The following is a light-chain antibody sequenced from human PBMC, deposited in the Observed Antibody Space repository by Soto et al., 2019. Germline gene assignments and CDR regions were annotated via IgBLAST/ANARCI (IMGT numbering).Light chain of an antibody. V-gene: IGLV2-14*01. CDR2: DVS. Sequence: QSALTQPASVSGSPGQSIAISCTGTSSDVGGYKYVSWYQQHPGKARKLMIYDVSNRPSGVSNRFSGSKSGNTASLTISGLQAEDEADYYCSSYTSSSTVVFGGGAKVTVL. J-gene: IGLJ2*01. CDR3: SSYTSSSTVV. CDR1: SSDVGGYKY.